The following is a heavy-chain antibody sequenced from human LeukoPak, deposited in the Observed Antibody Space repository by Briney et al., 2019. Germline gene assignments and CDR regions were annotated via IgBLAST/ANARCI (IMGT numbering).Heavy chain of an antibody. V-gene: IGHV1-69*01. J-gene: IGHJ4*02. CDR1: GGTFSSYA. CDR2: IIPIFGTA. Sequence: SAKVSCKASGGTFSSYAISWVRQAPGQGLEWMGGIIPIFGTANYAQKFQGRVTITADESTSTAYMELSSLRSEDTAVYYCAREYYYDSSGYSPKGPFDYWGQGTLVTVSS. CDR3: AREYYYDSSGYSPKGPFDY. D-gene: IGHD3-22*01.